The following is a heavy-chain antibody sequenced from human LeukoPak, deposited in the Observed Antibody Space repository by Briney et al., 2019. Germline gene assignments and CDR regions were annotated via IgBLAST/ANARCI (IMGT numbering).Heavy chain of an antibody. Sequence: SETLSLTCAVYGGSFSGYYWSWIRQPPGKGLEWIGEINHSGSTNYNPSLKSRVTISVDTSKNQFSLKLSSVTAADTAVYYCARDTSGSYYDHWFDPWGQGTLVTVSS. V-gene: IGHV4-34*01. CDR1: GGSFSGYY. J-gene: IGHJ5*02. D-gene: IGHD1-26*01. CDR3: ARDTSGSYYDHWFDP. CDR2: INHSGST.